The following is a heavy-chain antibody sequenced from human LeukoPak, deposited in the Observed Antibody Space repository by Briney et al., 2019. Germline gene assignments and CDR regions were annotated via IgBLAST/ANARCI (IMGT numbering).Heavy chain of an antibody. J-gene: IGHJ4*02. D-gene: IGHD6-13*01. V-gene: IGHV3-53*01. CDR1: GFTVSSNY. Sequence: GGSLRLSCAASGFTVSSNYMSWVRQAPGKGLEWVSVIYSGGTTNYADSVKGRFTISRDNSKNTLFLQMNSLRAEDTAVYYCARGGYSSSWYHFDYWGQGSLVTVSS. CDR3: ARGGYSSSWYHFDY. CDR2: IYSGGTT.